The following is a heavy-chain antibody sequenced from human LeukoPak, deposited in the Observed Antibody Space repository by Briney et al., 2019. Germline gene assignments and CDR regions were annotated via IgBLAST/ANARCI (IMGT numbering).Heavy chain of an antibody. Sequence: SETLSLTCTVSGGSISSSSYYWGWIRQPPGKGLEWIGSIYYSGSTYYNPSVKSRVTISVDTSKNQFSLKLSSVTAADTAVYYCASSLRPYYFAYWGQGTLVTVSS. CDR1: GGSISSSSYY. D-gene: IGHD4-17*01. CDR2: IYYSGST. CDR3: ASSLRPYYFAY. V-gene: IGHV4-39*07. J-gene: IGHJ4*02.